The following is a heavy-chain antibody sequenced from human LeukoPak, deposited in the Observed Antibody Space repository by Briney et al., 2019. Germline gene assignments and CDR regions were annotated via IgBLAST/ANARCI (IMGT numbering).Heavy chain of an antibody. CDR2: ISGGGGST. Sequence: GGSLRLSCAASGFTFSSYAMSWVRQAPGKGLEWVSAISGGGGSTYYADSVKGRFTISRDNSKNTLYLQMNSLRAEDTAVYCCAKGTITGTTRTPYYFDYWGQGTLVTVSS. J-gene: IGHJ4*02. D-gene: IGHD1-7*01. V-gene: IGHV3-23*01. CDR1: GFTFSSYA. CDR3: AKGTITGTTRTPYYFDY.